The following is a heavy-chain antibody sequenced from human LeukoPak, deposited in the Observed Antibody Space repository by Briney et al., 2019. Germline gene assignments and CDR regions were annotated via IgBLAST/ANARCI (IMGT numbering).Heavy chain of an antibody. J-gene: IGHJ4*02. V-gene: IGHV4-34*01. CDR1: GGSFSGYY. CDR3: ARQFYGSGSYHPFDY. CDR2: INHSGST. D-gene: IGHD3-10*01. Sequence: PSETLSLTCAVYGGSFSGYYWSWIRQPPGKGLEWIGEINHSGSTNYNPSLKSRVTISVDTSKNQFSLKLSSVTAADTAVYYCARQFYGSGSYHPFDYWGQGTLVTVSS.